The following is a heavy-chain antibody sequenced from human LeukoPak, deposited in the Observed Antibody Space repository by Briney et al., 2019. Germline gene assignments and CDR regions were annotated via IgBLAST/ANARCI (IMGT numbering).Heavy chain of an antibody. J-gene: IGHJ4*02. CDR2: ISYDGSNK. CDR1: GFTFSSYG. Sequence: GGSLRLSCAASGFTFSSYGMHWVRQAPGKGLEWVAVISYDGSNKYHADSVKGRFTISRDNSKNTLYLQMNSLRAEDTAVYYCAKGSYSYGYGTFDYWGQGTLVTVSS. V-gene: IGHV3-30*18. CDR3: AKGSYSYGYGTFDY. D-gene: IGHD5-18*01.